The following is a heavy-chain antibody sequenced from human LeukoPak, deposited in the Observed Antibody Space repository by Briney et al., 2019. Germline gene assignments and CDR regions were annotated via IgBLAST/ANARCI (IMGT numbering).Heavy chain of an antibody. D-gene: IGHD5-12*01. CDR3: AREWLRHYYYYGTDV. Sequence: ASVKVSCKASGYTFTGYYMHWVRQAPGQGLEWMGWINPNSGGTNYAQKFQGRVTMTRDTSISTAYMELSRLRSDDTAVYYCAREWLRHYYYYGTDVWGQGTTVTVSS. V-gene: IGHV1-2*02. J-gene: IGHJ6*02. CDR2: INPNSGGT. CDR1: GYTFTGYY.